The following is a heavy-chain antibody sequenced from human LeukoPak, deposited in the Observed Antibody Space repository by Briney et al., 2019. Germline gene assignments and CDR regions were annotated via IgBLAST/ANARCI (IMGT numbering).Heavy chain of an antibody. CDR1: GFTVSSYW. CDR2: IKQDGSEK. J-gene: IGHJ4*02. V-gene: IGHV3-7*01. Sequence: PGGSLRLSCAASGFTVSSYWMSWVRQAPGKGLEWVANIKQDGSEKYYVDSVKGRFTISRDNAKNSLYLQMNSLRAEDTAVYYCARHSYSLGSWGQGTLVTVSS. CDR3: ARHSYSLGS. D-gene: IGHD4-11*01.